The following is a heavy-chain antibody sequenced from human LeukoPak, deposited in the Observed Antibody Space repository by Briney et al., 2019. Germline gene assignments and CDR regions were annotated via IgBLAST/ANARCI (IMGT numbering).Heavy chain of an antibody. CDR1: GGSISSGGYS. Sequence: SETLSLTCAVSGGSISSGGYSWSWIQQPPGKGLEWIGYIYYSGSTYYNPSLKSRVSMSVDTSTNQFSLKLTSVTAADTAVYYCARDRTGRNTAQDDYWGQGTLVTVSS. V-gene: IGHV4-30-4*07. CDR3: ARDRTGRNTAQDDY. CDR2: IYYSGST. D-gene: IGHD5-18*01. J-gene: IGHJ4*02.